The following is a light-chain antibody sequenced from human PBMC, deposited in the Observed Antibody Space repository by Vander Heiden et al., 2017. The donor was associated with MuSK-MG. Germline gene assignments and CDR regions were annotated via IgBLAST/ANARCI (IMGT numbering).Light chain of an antibody. J-gene: IGLJ3*02. CDR2: SNN. Sequence: SVLPPPPAASGTPGPRVPISSSGSSANIGSNTVNWYQQLPGTAPKLLIFSNNQRPSGVPDRFSGSKSGTSASLAISGRQSEDEADYYCAAWDDSLNGLWVFGGGTKLTVL. V-gene: IGLV1-44*01. CDR1: SANIGSNT. CDR3: AAWDDSLNGLWV.